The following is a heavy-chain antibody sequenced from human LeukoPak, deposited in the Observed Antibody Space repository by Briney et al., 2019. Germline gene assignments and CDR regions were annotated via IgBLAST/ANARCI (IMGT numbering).Heavy chain of an antibody. CDR2: ISYDGSNK. V-gene: IGHV3-30*01. J-gene: IGHJ4*02. Sequence: GRSLRLSCAASGFTFSSYAMPWVRQAPGKGLEWVAVISYDGSNKYYADSVKGRFTISRDNSKNTLYLQMNSLRTEDTAVYYCAREPYIVATTNHFDYWGQGTLVTVSS. D-gene: IGHD5-12*01. CDR1: GFTFSSYA. CDR3: AREPYIVATTNHFDY.